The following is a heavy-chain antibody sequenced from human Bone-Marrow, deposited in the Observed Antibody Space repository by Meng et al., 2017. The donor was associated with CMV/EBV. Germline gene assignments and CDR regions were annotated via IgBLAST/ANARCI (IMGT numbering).Heavy chain of an antibody. CDR1: GFTFSGSA. Sequence: GESLKISCAASGFTFSGSAMHWVRQASGKGLEWVGRIRSKANSYATAYAASVKGRFTISRDDSKNTAYLQMNSLKTEDTAVYYCARDFPTGTYDFWSGYFYYYGMDVWGQGTTVTVSS. CDR3: ARDFPTGTYDFWSGYFYYYGMDV. D-gene: IGHD3-3*01. J-gene: IGHJ6*02. CDR2: IRSKANSYAT. V-gene: IGHV3-73*01.